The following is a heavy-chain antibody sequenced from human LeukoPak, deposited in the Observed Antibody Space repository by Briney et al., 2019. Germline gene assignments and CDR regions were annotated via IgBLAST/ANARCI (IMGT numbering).Heavy chain of an antibody. CDR3: AKDFQGYRLLPGAFDI. V-gene: IGHV3-30*02. CDR2: IPYDGSDK. Sequence: GSLRLSCAASGFPFSSYGMHWVRQAPGKGLEWVAFIPYDGSDKFYADSVKGRFTISRDNSKNTLYLQMNSLRAEDTAVYYCAKDFQGYRLLPGAFDIWGQGTMVTVSS. CDR1: GFPFSSYG. J-gene: IGHJ3*02. D-gene: IGHD2-2*01.